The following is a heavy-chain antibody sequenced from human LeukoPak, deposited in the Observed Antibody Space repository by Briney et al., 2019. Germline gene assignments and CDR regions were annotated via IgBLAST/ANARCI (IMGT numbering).Heavy chain of an antibody. Sequence: GGSLRLSCAASGFTFSSYAMSWVRQAPGKGLEWVSAISGSGGSTYYADSVKGRFTISRDNSKNTLYLQMNSLRAEDTAVYYCAKTYSDFWSGYYTVDYYMDVWGKGTAVTVSS. D-gene: IGHD3-3*01. J-gene: IGHJ6*03. CDR1: GFTFSSYA. CDR3: AKTYSDFWSGYYTVDYYMDV. V-gene: IGHV3-23*01. CDR2: ISGSGGST.